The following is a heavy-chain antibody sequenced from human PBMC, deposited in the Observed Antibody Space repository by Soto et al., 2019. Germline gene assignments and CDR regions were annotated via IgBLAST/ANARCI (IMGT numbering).Heavy chain of an antibody. J-gene: IGHJ6*02. Sequence: QVQLVQSGAEVKKPGASVKVSCKASGYTFTSYGISWVRQAPGQGLEWMGWISAYNGNTNYAQKLQGRATMTTDTSTSTAYMELRSLRSDDTAVYYCARDADSSSWYWSYYYYGMDVWGQGTTVTVSS. CDR1: GYTFTSYG. CDR2: ISAYNGNT. CDR3: ARDADSSSWYWSYYYYGMDV. V-gene: IGHV1-18*01. D-gene: IGHD6-13*01.